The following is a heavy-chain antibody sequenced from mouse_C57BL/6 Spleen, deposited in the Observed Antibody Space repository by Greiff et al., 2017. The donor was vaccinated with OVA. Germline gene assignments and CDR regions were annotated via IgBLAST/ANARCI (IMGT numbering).Heavy chain of an antibody. CDR2: IHPNSGST. CDR1: GYTFTSYW. J-gene: IGHJ4*01. Sequence: QVQLQQPGAELVKPGASVKLSCKASGYTFTSYWMHWVKQRPGQGLEWIGMIHPNSGSTNYNEKFKSKATLTVDKSSSTAYMQLSSLTSEDSAVYYCARSGNSDYTIYYAMDDWGKGTSVTVSS. V-gene: IGHV1-64*01. CDR3: ARSGNSDYTIYYAMDD. D-gene: IGHD2-5*01.